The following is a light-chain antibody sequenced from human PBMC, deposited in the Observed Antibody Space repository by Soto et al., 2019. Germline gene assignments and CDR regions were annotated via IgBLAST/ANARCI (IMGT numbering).Light chain of an antibody. CDR2: DDS. J-gene: IGKJ1*01. Sequence: DIQMTQSPSTLSASVGDRVTITCRASQGISSYLAWYKQKTGKDPKLLIYDDSSLESGVPSRFSRSGSGTEFTLTISSLQPDEFATYYCQQYNSYPRTLGQWAKVDIK. CDR3: QQYNSYPRT. CDR1: QGISSY. V-gene: IGKV1-5*01.